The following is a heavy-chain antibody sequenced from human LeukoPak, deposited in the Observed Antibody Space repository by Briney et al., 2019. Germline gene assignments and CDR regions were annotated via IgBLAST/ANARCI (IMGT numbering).Heavy chain of an antibody. Sequence: GASVKVSCKASGYTFTSYHIHWVRQAPGQGLEWMGVINPRGGSTSYVHNFQGRVTMTRDTSTSTVYMQLSSLRSEDTAVYYCARDWVRGETTPVYGMDVRGQGTTVTVSS. CDR2: INPRGGST. CDR3: ARDWVRGETTPVYGMDV. CDR1: GYTFTSYH. D-gene: IGHD3-10*01. V-gene: IGHV1-46*01. J-gene: IGHJ6*02.